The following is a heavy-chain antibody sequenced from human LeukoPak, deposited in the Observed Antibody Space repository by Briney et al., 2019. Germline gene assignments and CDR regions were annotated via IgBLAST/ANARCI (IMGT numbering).Heavy chain of an antibody. V-gene: IGHV3-30-3*01. CDR3: ARDTRRGGVQGYYYYYGMDV. Sequence: GGSLRLSYAASGFTFSSYAMHWVRQAPGKGLEWVAVISYDGSNKYYADSVKGRFTISRDNSKNTLYLQMNSLRAEDTAVYYCARDTRRGGVQGYYYYYGMDVWGQGTTVTVSS. CDR1: GFTFSSYA. CDR2: ISYDGSNK. J-gene: IGHJ6*02. D-gene: IGHD2-15*01.